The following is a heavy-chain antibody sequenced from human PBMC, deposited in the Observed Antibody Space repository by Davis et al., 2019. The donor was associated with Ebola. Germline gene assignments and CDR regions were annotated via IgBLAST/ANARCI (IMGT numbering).Heavy chain of an antibody. CDR2: ISYDGSNK. Sequence: GESLKISCAASGFTFSSYGMHWVRQAPGKGLEWVAVISYDGSNKYYADSVKGRFTISRDNSKNTLYLQMNSLRAEDTAVYYCAKDLDGDYEYYYYYYGMDVWGKGTTVTVSS. CDR3: AKDLDGDYEYYYYYYGMDV. D-gene: IGHD4-17*01. CDR1: GFTFSSYG. V-gene: IGHV3-30*18. J-gene: IGHJ6*04.